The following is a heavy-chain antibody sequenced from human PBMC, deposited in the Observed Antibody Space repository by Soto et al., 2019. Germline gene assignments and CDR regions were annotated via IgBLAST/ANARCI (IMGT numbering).Heavy chain of an antibody. Sequence: PSETLSLTCTVSGGSISSYYWSWIRQPPGKGLEWIGYIYYSGSTNYNPSLKSRVTISVDTSKNQFSLKLSSVTAEDTAVYYCARDHEDTAMVFDYWGQGTLVTVSS. CDR2: IYYSGST. V-gene: IGHV4-59*01. CDR3: ARDHEDTAMVFDY. D-gene: IGHD5-18*01. J-gene: IGHJ4*02. CDR1: GGSISSYY.